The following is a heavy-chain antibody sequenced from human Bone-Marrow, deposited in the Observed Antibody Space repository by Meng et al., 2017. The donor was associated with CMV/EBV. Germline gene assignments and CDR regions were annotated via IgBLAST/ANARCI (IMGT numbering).Heavy chain of an antibody. Sequence: GESLKISCAASGFTFSSYSMNWVRQAPGKGLEWVSSISSSSSYIYYADSVKGRFTISRDNAKNSLYLQMNSLRAEDTAVYYCARVLRANAPDYWGQGTLVTASS. CDR3: ARVLRANAPDY. CDR1: GFTFSSYS. D-gene: IGHD4/OR15-4a*01. J-gene: IGHJ4*02. V-gene: IGHV3-21*01. CDR2: ISSSSSYI.